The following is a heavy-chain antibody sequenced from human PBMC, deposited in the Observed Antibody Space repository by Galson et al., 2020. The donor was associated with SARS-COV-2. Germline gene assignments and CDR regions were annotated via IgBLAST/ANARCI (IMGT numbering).Heavy chain of an antibody. CDR1: GFTFSSYS. Sequence: GESLKISCGASGFTFSSYSMHWVRQAPGRGLEWVAVIAYTGNNRYYADSVKGRFTISRDNSKNTLYLQLNNLRTEDTSVYFCARGPYCYDGSCYARPVDGFDYWGLGALVTVSS. CDR2: IAYTGNNR. J-gene: IGHJ4*02. CDR3: ARGPYCYDGSCYARPVDGFDY. V-gene: IGHV3-30-3*01. D-gene: IGHD2-2*01.